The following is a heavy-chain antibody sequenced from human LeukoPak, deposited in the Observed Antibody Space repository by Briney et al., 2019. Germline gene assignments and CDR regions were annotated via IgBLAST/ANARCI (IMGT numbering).Heavy chain of an antibody. CDR1: GFTFSSYG. J-gene: IGHJ4*02. V-gene: IGHV3-30*18. CDR2: ISYDGSNK. CDR3: AKAPGAGKGANYFDY. D-gene: IGHD6-13*01. Sequence: PGRSLRLSCAASGFTFSSYGMHWVRQAPGKGLEWVAVISYDGSNKYYADSVKGRFTISRDNSKNTLYLQMNSLRAEDTAVYYCAKAPGAGKGANYFDYWGQGTLVTVSS.